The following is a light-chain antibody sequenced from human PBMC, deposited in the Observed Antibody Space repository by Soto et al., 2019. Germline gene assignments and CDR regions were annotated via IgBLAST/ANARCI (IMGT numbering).Light chain of an antibody. J-gene: IGKJ1*01. CDR3: QQHGSSGT. Sequence: EIVLTQSPGTLSLSPGERATLSCRASQSVSNNYLAWYQQKPGQAPRLLIYGASNRATGIPDGFSGSGSGTYFTLTISILEPEDFAVYYCQQHGSSGTFGQGTKVEIK. V-gene: IGKV3-20*01. CDR2: GAS. CDR1: QSVSNNY.